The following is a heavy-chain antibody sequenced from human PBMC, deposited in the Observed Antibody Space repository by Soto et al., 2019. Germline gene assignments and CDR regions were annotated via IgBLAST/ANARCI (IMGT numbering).Heavy chain of an antibody. D-gene: IGHD3-3*01. J-gene: IGHJ5*02. Sequence: ASVKVSFKASGYTFTTYDINWVRQATGQGLEWMGWMNPNSGDTGYAEKFQGRVTMTRNTAINTAYMELNSLTSEDTAVYFCARGRDYAFWSGLNWFDPWGQGTLVTVSS. CDR3: ARGRDYAFWSGLNWFDP. CDR2: MNPNSGDT. CDR1: GYTFTTYD. V-gene: IGHV1-8*01.